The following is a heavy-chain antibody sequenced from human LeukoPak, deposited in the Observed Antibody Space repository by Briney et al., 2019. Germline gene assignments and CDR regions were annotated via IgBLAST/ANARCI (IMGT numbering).Heavy chain of an antibody. Sequence: GRSLRLSCAASGFTFSSYAMSWVRQAPGKGLEWVSAISGSGGSTYYADSVKGRFTISRDNSKNTLYLQMNSLRAEDTAVYYCAKPYCSGGSCFSDYWGQGTLVTVSS. CDR2: ISGSGGST. CDR1: GFTFSSYA. CDR3: AKPYCSGGSCFSDY. V-gene: IGHV3-23*01. D-gene: IGHD2-15*01. J-gene: IGHJ4*02.